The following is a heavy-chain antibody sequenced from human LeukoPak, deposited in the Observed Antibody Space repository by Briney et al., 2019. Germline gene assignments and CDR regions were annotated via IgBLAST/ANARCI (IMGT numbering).Heavy chain of an antibody. CDR3: AKSGYYDSSGYYPDDY. Sequence: PGRSLRLSCAASGFTFSSYGMHWVRQAPGKGLEWVAVISYDGSNKYYADSVKGRFTISRDNSKNTLYLQMNSLRAKDTAVYYCAKSGYYDSSGYYPDDYWGQGTLVTVSS. J-gene: IGHJ4*02. D-gene: IGHD3-22*01. CDR2: ISYDGSNK. V-gene: IGHV3-30*18. CDR1: GFTFSSYG.